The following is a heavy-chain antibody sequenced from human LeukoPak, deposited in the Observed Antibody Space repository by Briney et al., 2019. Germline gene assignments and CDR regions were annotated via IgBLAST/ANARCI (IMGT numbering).Heavy chain of an antibody. CDR2: INPNSGGT. CDR3: ARGYYYDSSGYYPVAFDI. D-gene: IGHD3-22*01. Sequence: ASVKVSCKASGYTFTGYYMHWVRQAPGQGLEWMGWINPNSGGTNYAQKFQGRVTMTRDTSISTAYMELSRLRSDDTAVYYCARGYYYDSSGYYPVAFDIWGQGTMVTVSS. J-gene: IGHJ3*02. V-gene: IGHV1-2*02. CDR1: GYTFTGYY.